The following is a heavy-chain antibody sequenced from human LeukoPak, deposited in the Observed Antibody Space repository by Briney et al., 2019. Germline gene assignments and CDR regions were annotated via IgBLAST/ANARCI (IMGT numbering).Heavy chain of an antibody. D-gene: IGHD2-15*01. J-gene: IGHJ6*03. CDR1: GGSFSGYY. CDR2: INHSGST. Sequence: SETLSLTCAVYGGSFSGYYWSWIRQPSGKGLEWIGEINHSGSTNYNPSLKSRVTISVDTSKNQFSLKLSSVTAADTAVYYCARGSYLCSGGSCYHYYYYYYMDVWGKGTTVTVSS. V-gene: IGHV4-34*01. CDR3: ARGSYLCSGGSCYHYYYYYYMDV.